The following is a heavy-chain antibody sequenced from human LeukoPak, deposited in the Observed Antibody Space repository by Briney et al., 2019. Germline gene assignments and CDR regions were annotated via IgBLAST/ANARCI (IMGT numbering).Heavy chain of an antibody. D-gene: IGHD3-16*01. J-gene: IGHJ4*02. V-gene: IGHV1-2*02. CDR1: GYTLTDYY. CDR2: INPNSGDT. Sequence: ASVKVSCKASGYTLTDYYMHWVRQAPGQGLEWMGWINPNSGDTKYAQNLQGRVTLTSDMSINTAYMEPSRLRSDDTAVYFCARVVSGGVIWAYWGQGTLVTVSS. CDR3: ARVVSGGVIWAY.